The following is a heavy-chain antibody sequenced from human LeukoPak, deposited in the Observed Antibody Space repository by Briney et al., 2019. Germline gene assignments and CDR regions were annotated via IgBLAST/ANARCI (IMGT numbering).Heavy chain of an antibody. J-gene: IGHJ4*02. D-gene: IGHD4-23*01. CDR2: IKEDGSEK. CDR1: GFTYSNYL. CDR3: TREQYGAKDY. V-gene: IGHV3-7*05. Sequence: GGSLRHCCAASGFTYSNYLVSWVRQAPGKGLEWVANIKEDGSEKYYVDSVKGRFTISRDNAKNSVYLQMNSLRAEDTAVYYCTREQYGAKDYWGQGNLVTVSS.